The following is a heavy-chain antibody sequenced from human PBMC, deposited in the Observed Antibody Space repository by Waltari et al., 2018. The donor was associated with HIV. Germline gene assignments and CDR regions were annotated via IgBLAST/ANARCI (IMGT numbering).Heavy chain of an antibody. Sequence: EVQLVESGGGLVQPGGSLRLSCAASGFTFSSYWMPWVRQAPGKGLVWVSRINSDGSSTSYADSVKGRFTISRDNAKNTLYLQMNSLRAEDTAVYYCARYYVWGSYRYTDYWGQGTLVTVSS. V-gene: IGHV3-74*01. D-gene: IGHD3-16*02. CDR2: INSDGSST. J-gene: IGHJ4*02. CDR1: GFTFSSYW. CDR3: ARYYVWGSYRYTDY.